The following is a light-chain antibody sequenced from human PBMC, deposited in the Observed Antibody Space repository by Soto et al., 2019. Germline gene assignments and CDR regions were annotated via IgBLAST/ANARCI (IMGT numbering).Light chain of an antibody. Sequence: QSALTQPASVSGSPGQSITISCTGTSSDVGAYNHVYWYQHHPGKAPKLMIYEVSNRPSGLSDRFSGSKSGNTASLTISGLQAEDESDYYCCSYTVSTTFVFGSGTKVTVL. V-gene: IGLV2-14*01. CDR3: CSYTVSTTFV. J-gene: IGLJ1*01. CDR1: SSDVGAYNH. CDR2: EVS.